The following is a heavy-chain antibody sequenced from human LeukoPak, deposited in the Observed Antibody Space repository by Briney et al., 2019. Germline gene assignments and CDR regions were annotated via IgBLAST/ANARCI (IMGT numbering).Heavy chain of an antibody. Sequence: PGGSLRLSCAASGFTFSSYDMHWVRQAKGKGLEWVSGMETAGDTYYPGSVKGRFTIARENAKKSMYLQMNSLRAGDTAVYYCARALSYHGSGSSNAFDIWGQGTMVTVSS. CDR1: GFTFSSYD. D-gene: IGHD3-10*01. CDR3: ARALSYHGSGSSNAFDI. J-gene: IGHJ3*02. V-gene: IGHV3-13*04. CDR2: METAGDT.